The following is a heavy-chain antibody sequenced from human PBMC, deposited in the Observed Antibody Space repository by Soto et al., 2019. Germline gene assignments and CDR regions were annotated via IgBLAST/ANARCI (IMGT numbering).Heavy chain of an antibody. D-gene: IGHD3-22*01. J-gene: IGHJ3*02. CDR1: GYTFTSYD. Sequence: ASVKVSCKASGYTFTSYDINWVRQATGQGLEWMGWMNPNSGNTGYAQKFQGRVTMTRNTSISTAYMELSSLRSEDTAVYYCAREDSSGRYGRDAFDIWGQGTMGTVSS. CDR2: MNPNSGNT. V-gene: IGHV1-8*01. CDR3: AREDSSGRYGRDAFDI.